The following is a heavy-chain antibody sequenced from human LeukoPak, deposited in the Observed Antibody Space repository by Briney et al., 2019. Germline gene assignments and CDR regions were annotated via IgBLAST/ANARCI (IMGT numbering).Heavy chain of an antibody. CDR1: GFTFSSYG. J-gene: IGHJ6*03. D-gene: IGHD4-11*01. CDR3: AKDHSNYYYMDV. CDR2: IWYDGSNK. Sequence: PGGSLRLSCAASGFTFSSYGMHWVRQAPGKGLEWVAVIWYDGSNKYYADSVKGRFTISRDNSKNTLYLQMNSPRAEDTAVYYCAKDHSNYYYMDVWGKGTTVTVSS. V-gene: IGHV3-33*06.